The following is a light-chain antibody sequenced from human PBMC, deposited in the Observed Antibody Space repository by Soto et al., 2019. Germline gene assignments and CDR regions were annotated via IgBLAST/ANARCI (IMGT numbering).Light chain of an antibody. CDR1: SSDVGTYYL. Sequence: QSALTQPASVSGSPGQSITISCTGTSSDVGTYYLVSWYQQHPGKVPKLMIYDNNKRPSGIPDRFSGSKSGTSATLGITGLQTGDEADYYCGTWDSSLSAEVFGGGTKLTVL. J-gene: IGLJ3*02. CDR2: DNN. CDR3: GTWDSSLSAEV. V-gene: IGLV1-51*01.